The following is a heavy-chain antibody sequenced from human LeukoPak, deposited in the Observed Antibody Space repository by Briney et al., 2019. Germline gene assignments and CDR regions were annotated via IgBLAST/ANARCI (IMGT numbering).Heavy chain of an antibody. CDR1: GFTFADYA. CDR2: IRSKTYGGTT. V-gene: IGHV3-49*04. J-gene: IGHJ4*02. D-gene: IGHD5-12*01. Sequence: TGGSLRLSCTASGFTFADYAMSWVRQAPGKGLEWVGFIRSKTYGGTTEYAASVKGRFIISRDDSKSIAHLQMNSLKTADTAMYYCTRDLSGYAKPIDNWGQGTLVIVSS. CDR3: TRDLSGYAKPIDN.